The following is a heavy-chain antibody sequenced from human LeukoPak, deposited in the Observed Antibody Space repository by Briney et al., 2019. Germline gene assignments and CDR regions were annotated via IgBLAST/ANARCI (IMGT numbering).Heavy chain of an antibody. V-gene: IGHV1-24*01. D-gene: IGHD5-18*01. J-gene: IGHJ4*02. CDR3: ATFPRGYSYGSMDY. CDR1: GYTLTELS. Sequence: ASVTVSCTVSGYTLTELSMHWVRQAPGKGLEWMGGFDPEDGETIYAQKFQGRVTMTEDTSTDTAYMELSSLRSEDTAVYYCATFPRGYSYGSMDYWGQGTLVTVSS. CDR2: FDPEDGET.